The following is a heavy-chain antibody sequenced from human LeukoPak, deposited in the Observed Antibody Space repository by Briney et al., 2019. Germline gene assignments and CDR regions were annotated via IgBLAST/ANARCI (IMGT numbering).Heavy chain of an antibody. CDR1: GGSISSYY. Sequence: KSSETLSLTCTVSGGSISSYYWSWIRQPPGKGLEWIGYISYSGSTNYNPSLKSRVTISVDTSKNQFSLKLTSVTAADTAVYYCARLSGYDYLGGYYYYGMDVWGQGTTVTVSS. V-gene: IGHV4-59*01. J-gene: IGHJ6*02. CDR2: ISYSGST. CDR3: ARLSGYDYLGGYYYYGMDV. D-gene: IGHD5-12*01.